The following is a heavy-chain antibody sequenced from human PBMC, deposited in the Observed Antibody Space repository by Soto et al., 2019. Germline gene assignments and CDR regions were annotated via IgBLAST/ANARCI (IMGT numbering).Heavy chain of an antibody. CDR1: GFTSNRYA. V-gene: IGHV3-23*01. D-gene: IGHD6-13*01. CDR2: ISGGGEST. Sequence: GGSLRLSCAVSGFTSNRYAMSWVRQAPGKGLEWVSGISGGGESTYYADSVKGRFTISRDNSKNTLYLQINGLRADDTAVYYCARARHSNSRGGSLGYWGQGTLVTVSS. J-gene: IGHJ4*02. CDR3: ARARHSNSRGGSLGY.